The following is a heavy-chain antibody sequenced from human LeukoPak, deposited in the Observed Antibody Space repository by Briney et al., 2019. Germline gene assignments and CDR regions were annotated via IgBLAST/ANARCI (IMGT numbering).Heavy chain of an antibody. J-gene: IGHJ4*02. D-gene: IGHD6-13*01. CDR1: GFPFSSYS. V-gene: IGHV3-21*01. CDR2: ISSSSSYI. Sequence: GALRLSCAASGFPFSSYSMNWVRQAPGKGLEWVSSISSSSSYIYYADSVKGRFTISRDNAKNSLYLQMNSLRAEDTAVYYCARDYTIAAAGTVDYWGQGTLVTVSS. CDR3: ARDYTIAAAGTVDY.